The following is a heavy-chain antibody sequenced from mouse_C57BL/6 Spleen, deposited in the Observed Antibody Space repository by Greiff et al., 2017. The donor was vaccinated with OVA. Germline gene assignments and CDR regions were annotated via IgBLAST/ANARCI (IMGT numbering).Heavy chain of an antibody. V-gene: IGHV1-64*01. D-gene: IGHD1-1*01. J-gene: IGHJ4*01. CDR3: ARGYGSSYGDYAMDY. CDR2: IHPNSGST. CDR1: SYTFTSYW. Sequence: QVQLQQPGAELVKPGASVKLSCKASSYTFTSYWMHWVKQRPGQGLEWIGMIHPNSGSTNYNEKFKSKATLTVDKSSSTAYMQLSSLTSEDSAVYYCARGYGSSYGDYAMDYWGQGTSVTVSS.